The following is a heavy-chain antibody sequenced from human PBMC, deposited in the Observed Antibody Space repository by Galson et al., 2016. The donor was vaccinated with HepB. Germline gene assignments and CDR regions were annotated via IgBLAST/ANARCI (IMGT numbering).Heavy chain of an antibody. CDR3: ARSGIAVSLYGMDV. Sequence: SLRLSCAASGMYFSLYSMNWVRQAPGKGLEWISYISGNSGTIYYADSVKGRFTISRDKAGNSLFLQMSSLRDDDTAIYYCARSGIAVSLYGMDVWGQGTSATVS. V-gene: IGHV3-48*02. J-gene: IGHJ6*02. D-gene: IGHD6-19*01. CDR2: ISGNSGTI. CDR1: GMYFSLYS.